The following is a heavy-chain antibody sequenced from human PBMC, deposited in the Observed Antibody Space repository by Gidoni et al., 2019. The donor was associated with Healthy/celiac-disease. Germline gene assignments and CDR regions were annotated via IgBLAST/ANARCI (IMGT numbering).Heavy chain of an antibody. CDR1: GGSISSSSYY. Sequence: QLQLQESGPGLVKPSETLSLTCTVSGGSISSSSYYWGWIRQPPGKGLEWIGSIYYSGSTYYNPSLKSRVTISVDTSKNQFSLKLSSVTAADTAVYYCAGGGDPRNYYYYMDVWGKGTTVTVSS. J-gene: IGHJ6*03. CDR3: AGGGDPRNYYYYMDV. V-gene: IGHV4-39*01. CDR2: IYYSGST.